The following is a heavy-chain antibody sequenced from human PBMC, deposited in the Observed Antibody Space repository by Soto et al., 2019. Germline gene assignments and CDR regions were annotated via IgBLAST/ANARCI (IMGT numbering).Heavy chain of an antibody. CDR3: ARFVVVVAAAVSYYYGMDV. D-gene: IGHD2-15*01. CDR2: ISVYNGNT. V-gene: IGHV1-18*01. J-gene: IGHJ6*02. CDR1: GYTFTSYG. Sequence: QVQLVQSGAEVKKPGASVKVSCKASGYTFTSYGISWVRQAPGQGLEWMGWISVYNGNTNSAQKLQGRVTMTTDTSTSPAYMELRSLRSDDTAVYYCARFVVVVAAAVSYYYGMDVWGQGTTVTVSS.